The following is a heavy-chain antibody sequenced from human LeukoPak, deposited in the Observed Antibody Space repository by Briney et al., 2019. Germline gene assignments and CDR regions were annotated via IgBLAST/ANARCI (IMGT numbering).Heavy chain of an antibody. J-gene: IGHJ4*02. CDR2: IYYSGST. V-gene: IGHV4-59*01. D-gene: IGHD6-6*01. CDR1: GGSISSYY. Sequence: SETLSLTCTVSGGSISSYYWSWIRQPPGKGLEWIGYIYYSGSTNYNPSLKSRVTISVDTSKNQFSLKLSSVTAADTAVYYCARVQQLVPTDILFDHWGQGTLVTVSS. CDR3: ARVQQLVPTDILFDH.